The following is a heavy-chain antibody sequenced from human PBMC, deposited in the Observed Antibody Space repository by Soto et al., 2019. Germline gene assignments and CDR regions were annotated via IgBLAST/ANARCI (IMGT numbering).Heavy chain of an antibody. J-gene: IGHJ4*02. V-gene: IGHV4-59*01. Sequence: SETLSLTCTVSCGSIISGYWSWIRQPPGKGLEWIGYISHSGNTNYNPSVKSRVTLSVDTPKNQFSLRLSSVTTADTAVYYCAGLRGYAGSPIDYWGQGTLVTVS. CDR3: AGLRGYAGSPIDY. CDR1: CGSIISGY. D-gene: IGHD2-15*01. CDR2: ISHSGNT.